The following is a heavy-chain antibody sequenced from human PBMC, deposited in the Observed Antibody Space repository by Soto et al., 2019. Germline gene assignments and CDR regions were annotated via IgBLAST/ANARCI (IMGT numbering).Heavy chain of an antibody. CDR1: GFTFSSYA. Sequence: PVGSLRLSCAASGFTFSSYAMSLVRQAPGKGLEWVSAISGSGGSTYYADSVKGRFTISRDNSKNTLYLQMNSLRAEDTAVYYCAKGVSITGTRMFNWFDPWGQGTLVTFSS. V-gene: IGHV3-23*01. CDR2: ISGSGGST. D-gene: IGHD1-7*01. J-gene: IGHJ5*02. CDR3: AKGVSITGTRMFNWFDP.